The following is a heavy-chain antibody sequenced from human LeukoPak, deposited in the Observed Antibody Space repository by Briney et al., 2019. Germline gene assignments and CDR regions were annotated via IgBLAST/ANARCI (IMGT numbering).Heavy chain of an antibody. CDR2: ISSNGVNT. V-gene: IGHV3-64*01. D-gene: IGHD6-19*01. Sequence: GGSLRLSCAASGFTFSSYAMHWVRQPPGKGLEYVSAISSNGVNTYYANSVKGRFTIYRDNSKNPLYLQMGSLRAEDMAVYYCARGSSGWYFDLWGRGTLVTVSS. CDR1: GFTFSSYA. CDR3: ARGSSGWYFDL. J-gene: IGHJ2*01.